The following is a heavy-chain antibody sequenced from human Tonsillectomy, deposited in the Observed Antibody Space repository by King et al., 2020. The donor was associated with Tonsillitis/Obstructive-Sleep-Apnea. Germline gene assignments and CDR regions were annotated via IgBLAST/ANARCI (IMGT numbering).Heavy chain of an antibody. CDR2: ISHNGGST. V-gene: IGHV3-64D*06. Sequence: VQLVESGGGLVQPGGSLRLSCSASGLTFSDYAMHWVRQAPGKGLEYVSAISHNGGSTYYADSVKGRFTISRDNSKNTLYLQMTSLRPEDTAVYYCVTPREMARTFDYWGPGTLVTVSS. CDR1: GLTFSDYA. D-gene: IGHD5-24*01. CDR3: VTPREMARTFDY. J-gene: IGHJ4*02.